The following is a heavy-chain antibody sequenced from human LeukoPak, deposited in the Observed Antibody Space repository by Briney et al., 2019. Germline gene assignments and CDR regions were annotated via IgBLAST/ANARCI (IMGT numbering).Heavy chain of an antibody. J-gene: IGHJ2*01. CDR2: SDPEDGET. V-gene: IGHV1-24*01. Sequence: GASVKVCCKVSGSTLTDLSIHGVRQAPGKGLEYVGGSDPEDGETFHAQNFQGRVTMTEDTSIDTAYMELSSLRSEDTAVYYCVTDRARPFWYVEHWGRGTLVTVSS. D-gene: IGHD6-6*01. CDR1: GSTLTDLS. CDR3: VTDRARPFWYVEH.